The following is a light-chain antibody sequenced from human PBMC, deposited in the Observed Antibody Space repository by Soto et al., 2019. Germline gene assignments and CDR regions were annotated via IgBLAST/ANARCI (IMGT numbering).Light chain of an antibody. V-gene: IGKV1-5*01. CDR3: QQYSSYST. J-gene: IGKJ1*01. CDR1: QSISNW. Sequence: DIQMTQSPSTLSASVGDRVTITCRASQSISNWVAWYQQKPGKVSELLIYDASRLQSGVPLRFSGSGSGTEFTLTISSLQPDDFATYYCQQYSSYSTFGQGTKVEI. CDR2: DAS.